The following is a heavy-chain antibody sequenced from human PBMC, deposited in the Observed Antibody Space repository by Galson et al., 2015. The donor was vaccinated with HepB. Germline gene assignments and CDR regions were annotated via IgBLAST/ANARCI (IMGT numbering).Heavy chain of an antibody. V-gene: IGHV4-39*01. CDR2: IYYSGST. CDR3: ARHHVDTAMVWIRRGADWFDP. CDR1: GGSISSSSYY. Sequence: SETLSLTCTVSGGSISSSSYYWGWIRQPPGKGLEWIGSIYYSGSTYYNPSLKSRVTISVDTSKNQFSLKLSSATAADTAVYYCARHHVDTAMVWIRRGADWFDPWGQGTLVTVSS. J-gene: IGHJ5*02. D-gene: IGHD5-18*01.